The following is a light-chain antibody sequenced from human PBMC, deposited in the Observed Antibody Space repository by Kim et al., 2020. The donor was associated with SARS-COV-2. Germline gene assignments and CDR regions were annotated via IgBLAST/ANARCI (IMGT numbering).Light chain of an antibody. J-gene: IGLJ3*02. Sequence: KTVTISCTRSGGSIASNYVQWYQQRPGSAPTTVIYEDNQRPSGVPDRFSGSIDSSSNSASLTISGLKTEDEADYYCQSYDSSKPWVFGGGTQLTVL. CDR2: EDN. CDR3: QSYDSSKPWV. CDR1: GGSIASNY. V-gene: IGLV6-57*03.